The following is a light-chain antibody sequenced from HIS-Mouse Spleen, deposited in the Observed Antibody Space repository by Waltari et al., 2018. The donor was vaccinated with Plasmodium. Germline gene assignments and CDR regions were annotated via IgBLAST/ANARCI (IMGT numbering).Light chain of an antibody. V-gene: IGKV1-33*01. Sequence: DIQMTQSPSSLSASVGDRVTITCQASQDISNYLNWYQQKPGKAPKLLIYDASNLETGVPSRFSGSGSGTDFTFTISNLQPEDIATYYCQQYDNLPYTFDQGTKLEIK. J-gene: IGKJ2*01. CDR3: QQYDNLPYT. CDR1: QDISNY. CDR2: DAS.